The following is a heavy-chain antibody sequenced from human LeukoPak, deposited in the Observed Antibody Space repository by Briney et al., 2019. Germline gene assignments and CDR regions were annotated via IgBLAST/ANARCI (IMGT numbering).Heavy chain of an antibody. CDR3: AKGDGLVHAGIDY. CDR1: GFTFDDYA. D-gene: IGHD6-13*01. J-gene: IGHJ4*02. Sequence: GRSLRLSCAASGFTFDDYAMHWVRQAPGKGLEWVSGISWNSGSIGYADSVKGRFTISRDNAKNSLYLQMSSLRAEDTALYYCAKGDGLVHAGIDYWGQGTLVTVSS. CDR2: ISWNSGSI. V-gene: IGHV3-9*01.